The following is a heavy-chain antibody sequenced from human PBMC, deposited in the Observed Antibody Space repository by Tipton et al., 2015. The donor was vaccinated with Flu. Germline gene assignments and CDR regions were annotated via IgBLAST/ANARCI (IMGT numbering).Heavy chain of an antibody. D-gene: IGHD6-13*01. V-gene: IGHV3-30*18. CDR3: AKGSSSWNTNFDY. Sequence: SLRLSCAASGFTFSSYGMHWVRQAPGKGLEWVAVISYDGSNKYYADSVKGRFTISRDNSKNTLYLQMNSLRAEDTAVYYCAKGSSSWNTNFDYWGQGTLVTVSS. CDR1: GFTFSSYG. CDR2: ISYDGSNK. J-gene: IGHJ4*02.